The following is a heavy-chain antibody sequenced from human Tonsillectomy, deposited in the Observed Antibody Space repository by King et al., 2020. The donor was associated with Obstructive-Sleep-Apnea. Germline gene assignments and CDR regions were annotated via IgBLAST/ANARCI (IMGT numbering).Heavy chain of an antibody. Sequence: QLQESGPGLVKPSETLSLTCTVAGGSISSRTYYWDWIRQPPGKGLEGIGSIYYSGSTFYNTSLESRVTISVDTSKNHFSLKLSSVSSADTAVYYCARRYCSSTSCYAYYFDYWGQGTLVTVSS. V-gene: IGHV4-39*07. J-gene: IGHJ4*02. CDR3: ARRYCSSTSCYAYYFDY. CDR1: GGSISSRTYY. D-gene: IGHD2-2*01. CDR2: IYYSGST.